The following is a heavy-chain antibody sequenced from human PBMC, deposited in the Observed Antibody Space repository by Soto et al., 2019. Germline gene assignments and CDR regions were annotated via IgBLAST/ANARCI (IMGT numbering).Heavy chain of an antibody. CDR3: ARNPSGVDIASTKD. D-gene: IGHD5-12*01. CDR1: GLTFSTQG. J-gene: IGHJ4*02. Sequence: QVQLVESGGGVVQPGRSLRLSCVASGLTFSTQGMHWVRQAPGKGLEWVGVIYNDGSTTYYADSVKGRFTIYRDNSKNTQYLQMNSRRAEDTAVYYCARNPSGVDIASTKDWGQGTLVTVSS. CDR2: IYNDGSTT. V-gene: IGHV3-33*01.